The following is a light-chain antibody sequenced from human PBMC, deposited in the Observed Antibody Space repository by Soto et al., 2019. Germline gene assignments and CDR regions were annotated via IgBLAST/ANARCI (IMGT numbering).Light chain of an antibody. CDR1: QSIGYW. J-gene: IGKJ1*01. Sequence: IQMTKSPSTLSASVGDRVTITCRASQSIGYWLAWYQQKPGKAPKPLIYMASSLESGVSPRFSGSGSETEFTLSNSSLQPDDFPTYYSQQDNLQATFGQGTNVDI. CDR3: QQDNLQAT. V-gene: IGKV1-5*03. CDR2: MAS.